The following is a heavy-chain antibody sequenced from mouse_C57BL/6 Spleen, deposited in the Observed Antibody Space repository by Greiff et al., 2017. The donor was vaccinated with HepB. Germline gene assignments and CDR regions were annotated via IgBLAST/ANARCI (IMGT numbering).Heavy chain of an antibody. V-gene: IGHV1-82*01. CDR3: ARRPYDGPFDY. D-gene: IGHD2-3*01. CDR1: GYAFSSSW. J-gene: IGHJ2*01. Sequence: QVQLKESGPELVKPGASVKISCKASGYAFSSSWMNWVKQRPGKGLEWIGRIYPGDGDTNYNGKFKGKATLTADKSSSTAYMQLSSLTSEDSAVYFCARRPYDGPFDYWGQGTTLTVSS. CDR2: IYPGDGDT.